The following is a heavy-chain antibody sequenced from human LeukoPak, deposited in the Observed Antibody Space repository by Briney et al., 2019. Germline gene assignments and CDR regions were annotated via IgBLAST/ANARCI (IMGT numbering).Heavy chain of an antibody. V-gene: IGHV4-59*01. CDR2: ISYSGST. CDR1: GGSISSYY. J-gene: IGHJ5*02. Sequence: SETLSLTCTVSGGSISSYYWSWIRQPPGKGLEWIGYISYSGSTNFNPSLKSRVTISVDTSENQFSLKLSSVTAADTAVYYCAREGTAGTNLNWFDPWGQGTLVTVSS. CDR3: AREGTAGTNLNWFDP. D-gene: IGHD1-1*01.